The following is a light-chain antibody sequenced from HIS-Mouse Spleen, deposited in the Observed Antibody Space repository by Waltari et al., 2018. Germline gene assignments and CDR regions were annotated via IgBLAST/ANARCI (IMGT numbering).Light chain of an antibody. V-gene: IGLV2-14*03. Sequence: QSALTQPASVSGSPGQSITISCTGTSSDVGCYNYVSWYQQHPGKAPKLMIYDVSNRPSGVSNRFSGSKSGNTASLTISGLQAEDEADYYYSSYTSSSTRVFGGGTKLTVL. CDR1: SSDVGCYNY. CDR2: DVS. J-gene: IGLJ3*02. CDR3: SSYTSSSTRV.